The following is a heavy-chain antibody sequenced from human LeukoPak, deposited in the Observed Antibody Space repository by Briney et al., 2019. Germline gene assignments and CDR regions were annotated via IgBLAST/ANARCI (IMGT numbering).Heavy chain of an antibody. CDR2: IYHSGST. CDR1: GYSISSGYY. V-gene: IGHV4-38-2*01. CDR3: ARSQWTNYDFWSGYYTSNWFDP. J-gene: IGHJ5*02. Sequence: SETLSLTCAVSGYSISSGYYWGWIRQPPGKGLERIGSIYHSGSTYYNPSLKSRVTISVDTSKNQFSLKLSSVTAADTAVYYCARSQWTNYDFWSGYYTSNWFDPWGQGTLVTVSS. D-gene: IGHD3-3*01.